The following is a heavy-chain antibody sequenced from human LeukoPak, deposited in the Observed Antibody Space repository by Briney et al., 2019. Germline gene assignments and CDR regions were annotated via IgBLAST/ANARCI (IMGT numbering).Heavy chain of an antibody. J-gene: IGHJ5*02. Sequence: ASVKVSCKVSGYTLTELSMRWVRQAPGKGLEWMGGFDPEDGETIYAQKFQGRVTMTRNTSISTAYMELSSLRSEDTAVYYCARGSLLWFGETSWFDPWGQGTLVTVSS. CDR3: ARGSLLWFGETSWFDP. V-gene: IGHV1-24*01. CDR2: FDPEDGET. D-gene: IGHD3-10*01. CDR1: GYTLTELS.